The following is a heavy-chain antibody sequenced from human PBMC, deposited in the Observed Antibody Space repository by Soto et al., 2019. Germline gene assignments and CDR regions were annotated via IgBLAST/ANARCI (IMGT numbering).Heavy chain of an antibody. V-gene: IGHV3-33*06. D-gene: IGHD1-7*01. J-gene: IGHJ4*02. CDR3: AKGDWDYIAGHFDY. CDR1: GFTFSSYG. CDR2: IWYDGSNK. Sequence: PGGSLRLSCAASGFTFSSYGMHWVRQAPGKGLEWVAVIWYDGSNKYYADSVKGRFTISRDNSKNTLYLQMNSLRAEDTAVYYCAKGDWDYIAGHFDYWGQGTLVTVS.